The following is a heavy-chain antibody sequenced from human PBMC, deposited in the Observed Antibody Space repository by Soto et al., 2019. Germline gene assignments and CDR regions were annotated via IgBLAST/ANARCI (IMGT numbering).Heavy chain of an antibody. Sequence: QVQLVQSGAEVKKPGSSVKVSCKASGGTFSSYAISWVRQAPGQGLEWMGGIIPIFGTANYAQKFQGRVTITGDQSRSTAYLELRSLRSEDTAVYYCARVEGVVGATTWGAYYYYGVDVWGQGTTVTVSS. V-gene: IGHV1-69*12. CDR1: GGTFSSYA. D-gene: IGHD1-26*01. J-gene: IGHJ6*02. CDR3: ARVEGVVGATTWGAYYYYGVDV. CDR2: IIPIFGTA.